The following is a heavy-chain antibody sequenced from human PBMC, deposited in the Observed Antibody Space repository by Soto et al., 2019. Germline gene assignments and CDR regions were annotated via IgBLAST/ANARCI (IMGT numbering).Heavy chain of an antibody. D-gene: IGHD2-15*01. Sequence: PGGSLRLSCVASGFTFNTCWMTWVRQAPGKGLEWVADITTSSSFRFYADSVKGRFTISRDDAKNSLYLQMNSLRAEDTGVYYCARDLGVALATLTLDYWGQGALVTVSS. CDR2: ITTSSSFR. CDR3: ARDLGVALATLTLDY. V-gene: IGHV3-21*01. CDR1: GFTFNTCW. J-gene: IGHJ4*02.